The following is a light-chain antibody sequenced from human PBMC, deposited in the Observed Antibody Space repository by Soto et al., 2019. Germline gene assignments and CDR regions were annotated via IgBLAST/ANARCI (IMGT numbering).Light chain of an antibody. Sequence: DIQMTQSPSTLSASVGDRVTITCRASQSISVWVAWYQQKPGKAPRLLIYDASSLESGVSSRFRGSGAATEFILTISSLQSDDFTTYYRRQYESESPWEFEQGTTGDIK. V-gene: IGKV1-5*01. CDR1: QSISVW. CDR2: DAS. J-gene: IGKJ1*01. CDR3: RQYESESPWE.